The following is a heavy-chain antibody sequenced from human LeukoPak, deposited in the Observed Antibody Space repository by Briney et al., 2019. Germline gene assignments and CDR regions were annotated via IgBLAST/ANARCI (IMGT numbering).Heavy chain of an antibody. CDR2: INPNNGVT. V-gene: IGHV1-2*02. CDR1: GYTFTGYY. Sequence: ASVTVSCNASGYTFTGYYMHWVRQAHGQGLEWMGWINPNNGVTNYAQKFQGRVTMTRDTSISTAYMELSRLRSGDPAVYYWAKEVRVVINNPAMGYWGQGTLVTVSS. D-gene: IGHD3-3*01. J-gene: IGHJ4*02. CDR3: AKEVRVVINNPAMGY.